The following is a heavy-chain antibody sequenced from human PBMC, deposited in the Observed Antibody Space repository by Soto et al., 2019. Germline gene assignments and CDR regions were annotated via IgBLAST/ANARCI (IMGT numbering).Heavy chain of an antibody. V-gene: IGHV1-69*06. J-gene: IGHJ3*02. CDR1: GGTFSSYA. CDR3: ARDRCSSTSCYTHADAFDT. D-gene: IGHD2-2*02. CDR2: IIPIFGTA. Sequence: QVQLVQSGAEVKKPGSSVKVSCKASGGTFSSYAISWVRQAPGQGLEWMGGIIPIFGTANYAQKFQGRVTITADKSTSTAYMELSSLRSEDTAVYYCARDRCSSTSCYTHADAFDTWGQGTMVTVSS.